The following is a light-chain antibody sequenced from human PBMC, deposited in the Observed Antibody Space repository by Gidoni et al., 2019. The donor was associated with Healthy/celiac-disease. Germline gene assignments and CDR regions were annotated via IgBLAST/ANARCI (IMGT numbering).Light chain of an antibody. V-gene: IGLV1-47*01. J-gene: IGLJ2*01. CDR2: RNN. CDR1: SSNIGSNY. Sequence: QSVLTQPPSASGTPGPRVTISCSGSSSNIGSNYVYWYQQLPGTAPKLLIYRNNQRPSGVPDRFSGSKSGTSASLAISGLRSEDEADYYCAAWDDSLSALFGGGTKLTV. CDR3: AAWDDSLSAL.